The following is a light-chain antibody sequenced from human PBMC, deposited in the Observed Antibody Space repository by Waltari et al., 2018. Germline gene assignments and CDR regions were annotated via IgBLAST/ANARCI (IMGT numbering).Light chain of an antibody. CDR3: VLYMGSGISV. Sequence: QTVVTQEPSFSVSPGGTVTLTCGLSSGSVSTRYYPSWYQQTPGQAPRTLIYITITRSSGVSDLFSGSILGNNAALTITWAQADDESDYYCVLYMGSGISVFGGGTKLTVL. V-gene: IGLV8-61*01. J-gene: IGLJ3*02. CDR2: ITI. CDR1: SGSVSTRYY.